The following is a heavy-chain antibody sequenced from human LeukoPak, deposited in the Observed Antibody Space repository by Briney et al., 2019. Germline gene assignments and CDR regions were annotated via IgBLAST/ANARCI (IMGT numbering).Heavy chain of an antibody. D-gene: IGHD3-9*01. CDR3: ARDGISYDILTGYSFFDY. J-gene: IGHJ4*02. CDR1: GFTFSSYW. V-gene: IGHV3-7*01. CDR2: IKQDGSEK. Sequence: PGGSLRLSCAASGFTFSSYWMSWVRQAPGKGLEWVANIKQDGSEKYYVDSVKGRFTISRDNAKNSLYLQMNSLRAEDTAVYYCARDGISYDILTGYSFFDYWGQGILVTVSS.